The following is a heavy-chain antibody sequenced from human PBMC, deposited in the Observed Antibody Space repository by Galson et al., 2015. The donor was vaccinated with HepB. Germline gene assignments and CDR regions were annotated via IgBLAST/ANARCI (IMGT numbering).Heavy chain of an antibody. Sequence: SLRLSCAASGFTFSNAWMSWVRQAPGKGLEWVGRMNRNIDGGTTDYAEPVKGRLTISRDDSKNTLYLQMNSLKTEDTAVYYCTTGTYYHDSSGYYYSFHFDYWGQGTLVTVSS. CDR1: GFTFSNAW. V-gene: IGHV3-15*01. CDR3: TTGTYYHDSSGYYYSFHFDY. CDR2: MNRNIDGGTT. D-gene: IGHD3-22*01. J-gene: IGHJ4*02.